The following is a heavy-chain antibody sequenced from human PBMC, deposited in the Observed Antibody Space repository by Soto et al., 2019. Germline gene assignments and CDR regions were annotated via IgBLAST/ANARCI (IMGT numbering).Heavy chain of an antibody. V-gene: IGHV3-74*01. Sequence: EVQLVEFGGGLVQPGGSLRLSCAASGFTFSSYWMHWVRQAPGKGLVWVSRIKSDGSNINYADSVKGRFTISRDNAKNTLYLQMNSLRAEDTAIYYCARGGFSGSGSFIQGDYWGQGTLVTVSS. CDR2: IKSDGSNI. D-gene: IGHD3-10*01. CDR3: ARGGFSGSGSFIQGDY. CDR1: GFTFSSYW. J-gene: IGHJ4*02.